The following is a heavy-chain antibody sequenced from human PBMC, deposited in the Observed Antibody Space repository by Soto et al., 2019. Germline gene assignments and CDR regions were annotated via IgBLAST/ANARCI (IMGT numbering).Heavy chain of an antibody. D-gene: IGHD2-15*01. CDR1: SGSISSSNW. V-gene: IGHV4-4*02. CDR2: IYHSGST. CDR3: ARGFRDCSGGSCYSGNWFDP. Sequence: QVQLQESGPGLVKPSGTLSLTCAVSSGSISSSNWWSWVRQPPGKGLEWIGEIYHSGSTNYNPSRKSRVTISVDTSKNQFSLKLSSVTAADTAVYYCARGFRDCSGGSCYSGNWFDPWGQGTLVTVSS. J-gene: IGHJ5*02.